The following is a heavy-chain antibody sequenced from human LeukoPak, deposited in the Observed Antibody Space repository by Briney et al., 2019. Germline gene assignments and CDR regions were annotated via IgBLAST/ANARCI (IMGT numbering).Heavy chain of an antibody. V-gene: IGHV3-30*03. CDR1: GFTFSSYS. CDR2: VSYDGSET. D-gene: IGHD3-16*01. Sequence: AGGPLRLSCAASGFTFSSYSMNWVRQAPGKGLEWVAIVSYDGSETYNADSVKGRFTISRETSRNTLYLQMNSLRAEDTAIFYCARGSSLGDLSGFIDYWGQGTLVTVSS. CDR3: ARGSSLGDLSGFIDY. J-gene: IGHJ4*02.